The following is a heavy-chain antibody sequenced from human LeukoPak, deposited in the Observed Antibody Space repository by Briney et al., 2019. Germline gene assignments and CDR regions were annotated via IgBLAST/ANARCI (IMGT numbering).Heavy chain of an antibody. CDR1: GFTFSNYD. CDR3: ARARRGAFDI. V-gene: IGHV3-13*01. J-gene: IGHJ3*02. Sequence: GGSLRLSCAASGFTFSNYDMHWVRHAAGKGLEWVSHIGATGDTYYAGSVKGRFTISRENAKNSLYLQMNSLRAGDTAIYYCARARRGAFDIWGQGTMVTVSS. D-gene: IGHD6-25*01. CDR2: IGATGDT.